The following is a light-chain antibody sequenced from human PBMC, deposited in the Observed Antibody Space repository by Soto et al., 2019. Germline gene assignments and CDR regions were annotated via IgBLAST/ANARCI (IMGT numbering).Light chain of an antibody. CDR2: GAF. Sequence: EVVLTQSSGTLSLSPGERATLSCRASQSVSTSFLAWYQQKPGQAPRLLIYGAFSRATGIPDRFSGSGSGTDFTLTISRLEPEDFAVYYCQQYGNSIPITFGQGTRLEIK. CDR3: QQYGNSIPIT. CDR1: QSVSTSF. J-gene: IGKJ5*01. V-gene: IGKV3-20*01.